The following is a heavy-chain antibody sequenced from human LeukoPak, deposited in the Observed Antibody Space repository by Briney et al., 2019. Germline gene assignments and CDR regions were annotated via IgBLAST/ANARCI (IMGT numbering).Heavy chain of an antibody. J-gene: IGHJ4*02. CDR3: ARDSNCGGDCLDY. CDR1: GFTFSSYW. D-gene: IGHD2-21*02. V-gene: IGHV3-74*01. Sequence: PGGSLRLSCAASGFTFSSYWMHWVRQAPGKGLVWVSRINSDGSSTSYADSVKGRFTISRDNAKNSLYLQMNSLRAEDTAVYYRARDSNCGGDCLDYWGQGTLVTVSS. CDR2: INSDGSST.